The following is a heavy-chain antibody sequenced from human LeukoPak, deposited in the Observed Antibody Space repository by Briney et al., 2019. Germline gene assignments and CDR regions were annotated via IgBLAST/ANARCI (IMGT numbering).Heavy chain of an antibody. CDR1: GGSIRSDGQS. D-gene: IGHD6-19*01. V-gene: IGHV4-30-2*03. Sequence: PSQTLSLTCVVSGGSIRSDGQSWSWIRQAPGKGLEWIGNIYYSGSTYYNPSLKSRGTISVDTSKNQFSLKLSSVTAADTAVYYCASGWTFDYWGQGTLVTVSS. CDR3: ASGWTFDY. CDR2: IYYSGST. J-gene: IGHJ4*02.